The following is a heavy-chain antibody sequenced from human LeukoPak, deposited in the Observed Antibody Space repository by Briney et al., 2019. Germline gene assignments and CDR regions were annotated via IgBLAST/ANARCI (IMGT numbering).Heavy chain of an antibody. D-gene: IGHD1-26*01. CDR3: ARDRSVVGAFFDY. CDR1: GFTFSSYG. V-gene: IGHV3-30*03. CDR2: ISYDGSNK. J-gene: IGHJ4*02. Sequence: PGGSLRLSCAASGFTFSSYGMHWVRQAPGMGLEWVAVISYDGSNKYYADSVKGRFTISRDNSKNTLYLQMNSLRAEDTAVYYCARDRSVVGAFFDYWGQGTLVTVSS.